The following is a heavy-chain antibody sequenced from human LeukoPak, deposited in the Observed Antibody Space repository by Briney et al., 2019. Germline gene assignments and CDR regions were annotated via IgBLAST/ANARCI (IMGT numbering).Heavy chain of an antibody. CDR3: AREGYSSSWYVIQH. V-gene: IGHV1-69*04. Sequence: GASVKVSCEASGGTFSSYAISWVRQAPGQGLEWMGRIIPILGIANYAQKFQGRVTITADKSTSTAYMELSSLRSEDTAVYYCAREGYSSSWYVIQHWGQGTLVTVSS. J-gene: IGHJ1*01. D-gene: IGHD6-13*01. CDR1: GGTFSSYA. CDR2: IIPILGIA.